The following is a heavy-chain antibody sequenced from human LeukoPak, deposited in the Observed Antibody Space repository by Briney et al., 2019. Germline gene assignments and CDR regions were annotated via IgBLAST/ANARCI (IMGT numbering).Heavy chain of an antibody. CDR2: IYASGST. CDR1: GGSISSYF. V-gene: IGHV4-4*07. D-gene: IGHD6-6*01. CDR3: AREYSSSSGKNAFDI. J-gene: IGHJ3*02. Sequence: SETLSLTCTVSGGSISSYFWSWIRQPAGKGLEWIERIYASGSTNYNPSLKSRVTMSVDTSKNQFSLKLTSVTAADTAVYYCAREYSSSSGKNAFDIWGQGTMVTVSS.